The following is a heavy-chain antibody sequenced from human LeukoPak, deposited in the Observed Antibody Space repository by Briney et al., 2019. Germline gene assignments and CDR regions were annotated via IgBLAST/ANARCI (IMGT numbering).Heavy chain of an antibody. CDR3: ARDLDYYDSSVSFDY. CDR1: GYTFTSYA. V-gene: IGHV7-4-1*02. CDR2: INTNTGNP. Sequence: GASVKVSCKASGYTFTSYAMNWVRQAPGQGLEWMGWINTNTGNPTYAQGFTGRFVFSLDTSVSTAYLQISNLKAEDTAVYYCARDLDYYDSSVSFDYWGQGTLVTVSS. J-gene: IGHJ4*02. D-gene: IGHD3-22*01.